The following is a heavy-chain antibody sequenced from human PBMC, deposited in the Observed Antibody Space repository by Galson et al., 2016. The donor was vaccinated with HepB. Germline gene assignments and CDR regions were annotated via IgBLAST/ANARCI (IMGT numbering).Heavy chain of an antibody. CDR3: ARDYRLLGLRHFDWLFA. CDR2: ISYDGSNK. CDR1: GFTFSSYA. Sequence: SLRLSCAASGFTFSSYAMHWVRQAPGKGLEWVAVISYDGSNKYYADSVKGRFTISRDNSKNTLYLQMNRLRAEDTAVYYCARDYRLLGLRHFDWLFAWGQGTLVTVSS. V-gene: IGHV3-30*04. D-gene: IGHD3-9*01. J-gene: IGHJ5*02.